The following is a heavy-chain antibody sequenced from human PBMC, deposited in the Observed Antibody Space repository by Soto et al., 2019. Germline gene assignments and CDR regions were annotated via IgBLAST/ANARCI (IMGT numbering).Heavy chain of an antibody. J-gene: IGHJ4*02. Sequence: PSETLSLTCAVYGGSFRGYYWSWIRQPPGKGLEWSGEINHSGSTNYNPSLKSRVTISVDTSKNQFSLKLSSVTAADTAVYYCARLILYFPYYFDYWGQGTLVTVSS. CDR2: INHSGST. CDR3: ARLILYFPYYFDY. D-gene: IGHD2-8*01. CDR1: GGSFRGYY. V-gene: IGHV4-34*01.